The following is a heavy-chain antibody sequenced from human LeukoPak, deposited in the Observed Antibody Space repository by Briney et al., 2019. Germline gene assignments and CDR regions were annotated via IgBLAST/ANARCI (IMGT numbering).Heavy chain of an antibody. J-gene: IGHJ4*02. CDR2: INPNSGGT. V-gene: IGHV1-2*02. D-gene: IGHD6-25*01. Sequence: GASVTVSCKASGYTFTGYYMHWVRQAPGQGLEWMGWINPNSGGTNYAQKFQGRVTMTRDTSISTAYMELSRLRSDDTAVYYCARDIGRWAAIHHGPDYWGQGTLVTVSS. CDR1: GYTFTGYY. CDR3: ARDIGRWAAIHHGPDY.